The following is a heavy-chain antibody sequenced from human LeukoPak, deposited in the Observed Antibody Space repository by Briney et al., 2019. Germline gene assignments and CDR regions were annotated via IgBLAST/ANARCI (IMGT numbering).Heavy chain of an antibody. D-gene: IGHD7-27*01. Sequence: GRSLRLSCAASGFTFSSYAMHWVRQAPGKGLEWVAVISYDGSNKYYADSVKGRFTISRDNAKNSLYLQMNSLRAEDTAVYYCAGTGDRRPFDYWGQGTLVTVSS. V-gene: IGHV3-30-3*01. CDR1: GFTFSSYA. CDR2: ISYDGSNK. CDR3: AGTGDRRPFDY. J-gene: IGHJ4*02.